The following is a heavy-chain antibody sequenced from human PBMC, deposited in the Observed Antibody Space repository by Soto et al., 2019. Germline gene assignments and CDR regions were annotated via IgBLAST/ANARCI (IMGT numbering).Heavy chain of an antibody. Sequence: EAQMLESGGDLVQPGGSLRLSCAASGFSFSKFAMNWVRLPPGKGLEWVSGISDSGHNVVYADSVRGRFTISRDNSKSILYLQMDRLTVDDSAVYSCAKQFVDVWGQGTTVTVAS. CDR3: AKQFVDV. CDR2: ISDSGHNV. V-gene: IGHV3-23*01. CDR1: GFSFSKFA. J-gene: IGHJ6*02.